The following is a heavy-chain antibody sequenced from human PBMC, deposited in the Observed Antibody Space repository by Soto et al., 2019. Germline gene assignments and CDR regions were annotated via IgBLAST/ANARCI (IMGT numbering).Heavy chain of an antibody. CDR3: ARDPDYGGNPGFGY. J-gene: IGHJ4*02. Sequence: QVQLVQSGAEVKKPGSSVKVSCKASGGTFSSYAISWVRQAPGQGLEWMGGIIPIFGTANYAQKFQGRVTIAADKSTSTAYRELSSLRSEDSAVYYCARDPDYGGNPGFGYWGQGTMVTVSS. V-gene: IGHV1-69*06. CDR1: GGTFSSYA. CDR2: IIPIFGTA. D-gene: IGHD4-17*01.